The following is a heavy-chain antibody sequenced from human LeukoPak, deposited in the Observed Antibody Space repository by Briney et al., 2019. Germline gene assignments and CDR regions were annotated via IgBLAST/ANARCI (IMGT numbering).Heavy chain of an antibody. D-gene: IGHD1-1*01. Sequence: ASVKVSCKVSGYTLSELSIHWMRQAPGKGLEWMGGFDPEDGETIYAQKFQGRVTMTRDTSISTAYMELSRLRSDDTAVYYCARGFGTTIQDWGQGTLVTVSS. CDR3: ARGFGTTIQD. CDR2: FDPEDGET. CDR1: GYTLSELS. J-gene: IGHJ1*01. V-gene: IGHV1-24*01.